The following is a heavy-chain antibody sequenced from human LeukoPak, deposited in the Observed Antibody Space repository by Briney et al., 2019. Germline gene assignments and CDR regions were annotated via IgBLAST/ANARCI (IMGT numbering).Heavy chain of an antibody. CDR1: GGTFSSYA. D-gene: IGHD3-10*01. CDR3: ARPSVTMVRGVNGGYHYYGMDV. J-gene: IGHJ6*02. V-gene: IGHV1-69*04. CDR2: IIPILGIA. Sequence: GASVKVSCKASGGTFSSYAISWVRQAPGQGLEWMGRIIPILGIANYAQKSQGRVTITADKSTSTAYMELSSLRSEDTAVYYCARPSVTMVRGVNGGYHYYGMDVWGQETTVTVSS.